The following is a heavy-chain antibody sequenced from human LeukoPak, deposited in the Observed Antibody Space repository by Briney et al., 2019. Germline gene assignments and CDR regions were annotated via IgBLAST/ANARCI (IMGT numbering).Heavy chain of an antibody. CDR3: ARAAIPQGGPDYYFDY. J-gene: IGHJ4*02. CDR1: GGSISSGSHY. CDR2: VHSSGST. Sequence: SETLSLTCTVSGGSISSGSHYWSWIRQPAGKELEWIGRVHSSGSTNYNPSLKSRGTISLDTSKNQFSLKVSSVTAADTAVYYCARAAIPQGGPDYYFDYWGQGTLVTVSS. V-gene: IGHV4-61*02. D-gene: IGHD2-21*02.